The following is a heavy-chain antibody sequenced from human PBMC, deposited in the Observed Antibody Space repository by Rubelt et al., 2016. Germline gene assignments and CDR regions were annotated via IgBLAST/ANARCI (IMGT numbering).Heavy chain of an antibody. CDR2: IYYSGST. D-gene: IGHD3-22*01. J-gene: IGHJ4*02. CDR1: GGSISSGGYY. CDR3: ARQAYYDSSGYYQGLFDY. Sequence: QVQLQESGPGLVKPSQTLSLTCTVSGGSISSGGYYWSWIRQPPGKGLEWIGSIYYSGSTYYNPSPRCRVTISVDTAKDQYSLKLSSVTAADTAVYYCARQAYYDSSGYYQGLFDYWGQGTLVTVSS. V-gene: IGHV4-39*01.